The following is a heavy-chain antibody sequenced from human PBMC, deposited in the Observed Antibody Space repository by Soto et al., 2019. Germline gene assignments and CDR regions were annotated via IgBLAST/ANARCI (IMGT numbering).Heavy chain of an antibody. Sequence: EVQLVESGGGLVKPGGSLRLSCAASGFTFSNAWMNWVRQAPGKGLEWVGRIKSKTDGGTTDYAAPVKGRFTISRDDSKNTLYLQMNSLKTEDTAVYYCTTSSSDWPQYYFDYWGQGTLVTVSS. J-gene: IGHJ4*02. V-gene: IGHV3-15*07. CDR1: GFTFSNAW. D-gene: IGHD6-19*01. CDR2: IKSKTDGGTT. CDR3: TTSSSDWPQYYFDY.